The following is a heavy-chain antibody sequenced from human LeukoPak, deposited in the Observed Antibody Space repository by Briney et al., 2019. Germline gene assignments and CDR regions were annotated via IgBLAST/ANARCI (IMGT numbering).Heavy chain of an antibody. CDR3: ARGGESGYDT. J-gene: IGHJ5*02. V-gene: IGHV4-39*01. Sequence: SETLSLTCTVSGGSISSSSDYWGWIRQPPGKGLEWIGTIYSTGNTYYNPSLKSRLTISVDTSKNQFSLKLSSVTAADTAVYYCARGGESGYDTWGQGSLVTVSS. CDR2: IYSTGNT. D-gene: IGHD5-12*01. CDR1: GGSISSSSDY.